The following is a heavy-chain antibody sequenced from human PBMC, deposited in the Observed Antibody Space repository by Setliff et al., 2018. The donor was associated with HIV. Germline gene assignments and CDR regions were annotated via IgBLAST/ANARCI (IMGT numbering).Heavy chain of an antibody. CDR2: IFSSGNT. CDR1: GSSISNYY. J-gene: IGHJ6*03. D-gene: IGHD3-22*01. CDR3: ARSDLDNGSGYFDYYSYYMDV. Sequence: PSETLSLTCEVSGSSISNYYWSWIRQPAGKGLEWIGRIFSSGNTYYNPSLKSRVTISVDTSKNQFSLKLRSVTAADTAIYYCARSDLDNGSGYFDYYSYYMDVWGRGTTVTVS. V-gene: IGHV4-4*07.